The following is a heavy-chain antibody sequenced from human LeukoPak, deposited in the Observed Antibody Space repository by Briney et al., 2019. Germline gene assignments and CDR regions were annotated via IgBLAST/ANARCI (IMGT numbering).Heavy chain of an antibody. CDR1: GFTFSDYS. V-gene: IGHV3-48*04. CDR3: ARDEAVVAATFGVYYDSSGYFDY. J-gene: IGHJ4*02. D-gene: IGHD3-22*01. Sequence: GSLRLSCAASGFTFSDYSMNWVRQAPGKGLEWVSYISGSSSAIYYADSVKGRFTISRDNAKNSLYLQMNSLRAEDTAVYYCARDEAVVAATFGVYYDSSGYFDYWGQGTLVTVSS. CDR2: ISGSSSAI.